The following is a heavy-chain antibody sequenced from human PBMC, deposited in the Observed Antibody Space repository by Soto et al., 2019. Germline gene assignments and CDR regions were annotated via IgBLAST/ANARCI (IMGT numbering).Heavy chain of an antibody. CDR3: ARDYRRRGYCSGGSYHGPFNY. CDR2: IWYDGSNK. CDR1: GFTFSSYG. Sequence: GGSLRLSCAASGFTFSSYGMHWVRQAPGKGLEWVAVIWYDGSNKYYADSVKGRFTISRDNSKNTLYLQMNSLRAEDTAVYYCARDYRRRGYCSGGSYHGPFNYWGQGTLVTVSS. D-gene: IGHD2-15*01. V-gene: IGHV3-33*01. J-gene: IGHJ4*02.